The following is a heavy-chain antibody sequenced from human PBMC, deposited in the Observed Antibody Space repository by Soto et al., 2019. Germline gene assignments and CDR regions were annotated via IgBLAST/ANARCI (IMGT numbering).Heavy chain of an antibody. D-gene: IGHD2-15*01. Sequence: SVKVSCKASGGTFSSYTISWVRQAPGQGLEWMGRIIPILGIANYAQKFQGRVTITADKSTSTAYMELSSLRSEDTAVYYCARGRLGYCSGGSCSRYYYYMDVWGKGTTVTVSS. V-gene: IGHV1-69*02. CDR3: ARGRLGYCSGGSCSRYYYYMDV. J-gene: IGHJ6*03. CDR1: GGTFSSYT. CDR2: IIPILGIA.